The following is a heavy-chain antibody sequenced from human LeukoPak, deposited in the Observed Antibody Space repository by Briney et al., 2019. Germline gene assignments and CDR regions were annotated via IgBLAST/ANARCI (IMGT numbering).Heavy chain of an antibody. CDR2: MRQDGGEI. CDR1: GFTFNKYW. D-gene: IGHD2-8*01. V-gene: IGHV3-7*01. CDR3: ARIMDTLEVHFDF. J-gene: IGHJ4*02. Sequence: GGSLRLSCVVSGFTFNKYWMSWVRQAPGKGLEWVATMRQDGGEIYYADSVSGRFTISRDNAKNSLYLQMNSLRADDTAIYYCARIMDTLEVHFDFWGQGTLVTVSS.